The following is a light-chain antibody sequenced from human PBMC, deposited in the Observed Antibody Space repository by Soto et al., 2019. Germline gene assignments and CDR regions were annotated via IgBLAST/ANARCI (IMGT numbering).Light chain of an antibody. Sequence: EIVMTQSPATLSVSPGDSATLSCRASQSVRTDLAWYQQRPGQTPRLLIYGASTRATGIPARFSGSGSGTEFTLTISSLQSEDFALYYCQQYNNWPPWTFGQGTKVEIK. V-gene: IGKV3-15*01. CDR1: QSVRTD. CDR3: QQYNNWPPWT. CDR2: GAS. J-gene: IGKJ1*01.